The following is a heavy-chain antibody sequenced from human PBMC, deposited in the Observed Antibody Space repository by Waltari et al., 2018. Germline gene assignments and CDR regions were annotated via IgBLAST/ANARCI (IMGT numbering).Heavy chain of an antibody. J-gene: IGHJ3*02. V-gene: IGHV3-21*01. Sequence: EVQLVESGGGLVKLGGSLRVSCAASGFIFSTYTMHCVRQAPGKGLEWVSSITRSSNYIYYADSVKGRFTISRDNANSSLSLQMDSLRAEDTAVYYCVRKGYCSSTNCLDAFDIWGQGTMVTVSS. CDR3: VRKGYCSSTNCLDAFDI. CDR2: ITRSSNYI. D-gene: IGHD2-2*01. CDR1: GFIFSTYT.